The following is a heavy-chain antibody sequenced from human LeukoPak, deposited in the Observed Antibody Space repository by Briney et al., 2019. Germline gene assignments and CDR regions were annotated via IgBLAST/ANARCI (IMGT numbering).Heavy chain of an antibody. D-gene: IGHD3-10*01. CDR3: ARDPLHYGFDY. V-gene: IGHV1-18*01. CDR2: INTYNDNT. J-gene: IGHJ4*02. Sequence: TAKLSCTASGYTFTSYVVSWVRQAPRQGLEWMGCINTYNDNTNYAQKLQGRVTMTTDTSTSTAYMELRSLTSDDTAVYYCARDPLHYGFDYWGQGTLVTVSS. CDR1: GYTFTSYV.